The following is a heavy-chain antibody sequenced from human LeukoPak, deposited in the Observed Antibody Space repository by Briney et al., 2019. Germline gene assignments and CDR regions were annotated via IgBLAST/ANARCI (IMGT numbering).Heavy chain of an antibody. Sequence: GASVKVSCTASGYTFTGYYMHWVRQAPGQGLEWMGIINPSGGSTSYAQKFQGRVTMTRDTSTSTVYMELSSLRSEDTAVYYCARDFNSGWYSDYWGQGTLVTVSS. J-gene: IGHJ4*02. CDR1: GYTFTGYY. D-gene: IGHD6-19*01. CDR3: ARDFNSGWYSDY. CDR2: INPSGGST. V-gene: IGHV1-46*01.